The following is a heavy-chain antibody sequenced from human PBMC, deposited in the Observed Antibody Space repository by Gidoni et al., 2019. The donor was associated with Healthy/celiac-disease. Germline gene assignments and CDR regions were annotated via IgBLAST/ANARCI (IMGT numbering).Heavy chain of an antibody. V-gene: IGHV3-9*01. CDR1: GFTFDDYA. CDR2: ISWNSGSI. CDR3: AKDSGYSYGVDY. D-gene: IGHD5-18*01. J-gene: IGHJ4*02. Sequence: EVQLVESGGGLVQPGRSLRLSCAASGFTFDDYAMHWVRQAPGKGLEWVSGISWNSGSIGYADSVKGRFTISRDNAKNSLYLRMNSLRAEDTALYYCAKDSGYSYGVDYWGQGTLVTVSS.